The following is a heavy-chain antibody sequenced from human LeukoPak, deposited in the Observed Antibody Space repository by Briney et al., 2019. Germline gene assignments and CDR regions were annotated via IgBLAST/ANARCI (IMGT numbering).Heavy chain of an antibody. CDR3: AKGHYYGSGSLDY. J-gene: IGHJ4*02. CDR2: IGGRDGST. CDR1: GFTFSSCG. Sequence: PGGSLRLSCAASGFTFSSCGMSWVRQAPGKGLEWVSAIGGRDGSTYYADSVKGRFTISRDNSKSTLYVQMNSLRAEDTAVYYCAKGHYYGSGSLDYWGQGTLVTVSS. V-gene: IGHV3-23*01. D-gene: IGHD3-10*01.